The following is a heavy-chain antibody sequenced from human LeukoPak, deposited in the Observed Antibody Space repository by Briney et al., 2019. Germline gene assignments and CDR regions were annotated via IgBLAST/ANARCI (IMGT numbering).Heavy chain of an antibody. J-gene: IGHJ6*02. Sequence: GGSLRLSCAASGFTVSSSYMSWVRQAPGKGLEWVSVIYSGGGRTYYADSVKGRYTISRDNSKNTLYLQMNSLRAEDTAVYYCARCENGDNFPSPMDVWGQGTTVTVSS. CDR3: ARCENGDNFPSPMDV. V-gene: IGHV3-53*01. CDR2: IYSGGGRT. CDR1: GFTVSSSY. D-gene: IGHD4-17*01.